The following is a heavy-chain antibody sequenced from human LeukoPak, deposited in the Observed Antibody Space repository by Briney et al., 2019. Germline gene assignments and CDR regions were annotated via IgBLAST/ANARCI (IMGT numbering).Heavy chain of an antibody. V-gene: IGHV3-30*18. D-gene: IGHD3-10*01. CDR2: ISYDGSNK. J-gene: IGHJ4*02. CDR3: AKDGNYYGSGSYLY. Sequence: GGSLRLSCAASGFTFSSYGMHWVRQAPGKGLEWVAVISYDGSNKYYADSVKGRFTISRDNSKNTLYLQMNSLRAEDTAVYYCAKDGNYYGSGSYLYWGQGTLVTVSS. CDR1: GFTFSSYG.